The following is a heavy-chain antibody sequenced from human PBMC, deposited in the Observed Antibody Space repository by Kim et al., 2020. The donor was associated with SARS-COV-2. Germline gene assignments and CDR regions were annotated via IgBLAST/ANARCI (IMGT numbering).Heavy chain of an antibody. Sequence: GGSLRLSCAASGFTFSSYGMHWVRQAPGKGLEWVAVISYDGSNKYYADSVKGRFTISRDNSKNTLYLQMNSLRAEDTAVYYCAKDHGGAPLKYYFDYWGQGTLVTVSS. CDR1: GFTFSSYG. J-gene: IGHJ4*02. CDR2: ISYDGSNK. D-gene: IGHD4-17*01. CDR3: AKDHGGAPLKYYFDY. V-gene: IGHV3-30*18.